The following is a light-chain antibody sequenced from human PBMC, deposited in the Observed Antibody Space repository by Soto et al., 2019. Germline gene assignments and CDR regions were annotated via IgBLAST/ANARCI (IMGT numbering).Light chain of an antibody. J-gene: IGLJ2*01. V-gene: IGLV2-14*01. CDR3: SSYTSSSTLVV. Sequence: QSALTQPASVSGSPGQWFTISCTGTSGNVGGYNYVSWYHQHPGKAPKLIIYGVSNRPSGVSNRFSGSKSGNTASLTISGLQAEDEADYYCSSYTSSSTLVVFGGGTKLTVL. CDR2: GVS. CDR1: SGNVGGYNY.